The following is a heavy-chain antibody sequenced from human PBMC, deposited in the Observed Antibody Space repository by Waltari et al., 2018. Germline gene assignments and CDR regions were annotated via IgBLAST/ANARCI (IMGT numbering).Heavy chain of an antibody. J-gene: IGHJ6*03. CDR3: AREPSPDSSGYFYYYMDV. CDR2: INSDGSGT. V-gene: IGHV3-74*01. Sequence: EVQLVESGGGLVQPGGSLRLSCAASGFTFSRYGMHWFRQVPGKGLVWVSRINSDGSGTIYADSVKGRFTISRDNAKNTLYLQLNSLRVEDTAVYYCAREPSPDSSGYFYYYMDVWGKGTTVTVSS. D-gene: IGHD3-22*01. CDR1: GFTFSRYG.